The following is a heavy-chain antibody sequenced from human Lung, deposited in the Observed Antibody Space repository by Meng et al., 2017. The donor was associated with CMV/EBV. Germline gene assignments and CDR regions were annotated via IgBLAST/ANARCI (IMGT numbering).Heavy chain of an antibody. CDR1: GGSISSGGYY. D-gene: IGHD3-10*01. J-gene: IGHJ5*02. V-gene: IGHV4-31*03. CDR3: ARASYGSGSPLGESWFDP. CDR2: IHSSGST. Sequence: QVQLQESGPGLVKPYQTLSLTCTVSGGSISSGGYYWSWIRQHPGKGLEWIGYIHSSGSTYYNPSLRSRLTISVDTSKNQFSLKLSSVTAADTAVYYCARASYGSGSPLGESWFDPWGQGTLVTVSS.